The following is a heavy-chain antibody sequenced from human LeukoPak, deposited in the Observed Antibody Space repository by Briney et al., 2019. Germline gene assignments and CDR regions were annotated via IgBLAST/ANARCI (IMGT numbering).Heavy chain of an antibody. CDR3: ARDLYGSGSYYYYGMDV. J-gene: IGHJ6*02. Sequence: SVKVSCKTSGGTFSSYAISWVRQATGQGLEWMGRIIPILGIANYAQKFQGRVTITADKSTSTAYMELSSLRSEDTAVYYCARDLYGSGSYYYYGMDVWGQGTTVTVSS. CDR2: IIPILGIA. CDR1: GGTFSSYA. V-gene: IGHV1-69*04. D-gene: IGHD3-10*01.